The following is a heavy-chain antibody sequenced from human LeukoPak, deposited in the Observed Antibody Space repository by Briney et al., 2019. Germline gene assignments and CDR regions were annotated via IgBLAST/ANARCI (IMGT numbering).Heavy chain of an antibody. CDR1: GYTFTSYD. D-gene: IGHD6-13*01. CDR3: ARAEQQLYYYYMDV. J-gene: IGHJ6*03. CDR2: MNPNSGNT. V-gene: IGHV1-8*03. Sequence: ASVKVSCKASGYTFTSYDINWVRQATGQGLKWMGWMNPNSGNTGYAQKFQGRVTITRNTSISTAYMELSSLRSEDTAVYYCARAEQQLYYYYMDVWGKGTTVTVSS.